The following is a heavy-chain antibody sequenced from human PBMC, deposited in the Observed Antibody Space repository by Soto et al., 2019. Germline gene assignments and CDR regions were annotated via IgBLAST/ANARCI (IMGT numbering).Heavy chain of an antibody. CDR3: ARVLMVVAATPDWFDP. CDR2: IYYSGST. V-gene: IGHV4-30-4*01. J-gene: IGHJ5*02. D-gene: IGHD2-15*01. CDR1: GGSISSGDYY. Sequence: PSETLSLTCTVSGGSISSGDYYWSWIRQPPGRGLEWIGYIYYSGSTYYNPSLNSRVTISVDTSKNQFSLKLSSVTAADTAVYYCARVLMVVAATPDWFDPWGQGTLVTVSS.